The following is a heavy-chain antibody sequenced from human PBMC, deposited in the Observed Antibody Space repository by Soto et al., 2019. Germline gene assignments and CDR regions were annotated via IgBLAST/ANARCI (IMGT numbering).Heavy chain of an antibody. J-gene: IGHJ6*02. V-gene: IGHV1-69*18. Sequence: QVQLMQSGAEVKKPGSSVNVSCKASGGTFRSFGISWVRQAPGQGLEWMGTIIPLFGKTNYAQKFQDRVTITAYDSTNTAYMELSSLKSEDTALYYCARARLSNGDPNVYFYYGLDVWGQGTTVTVSS. D-gene: IGHD4-17*01. CDR3: ARARLSNGDPNVYFYYGLDV. CDR1: GGTFRSFG. CDR2: IIPLFGKT.